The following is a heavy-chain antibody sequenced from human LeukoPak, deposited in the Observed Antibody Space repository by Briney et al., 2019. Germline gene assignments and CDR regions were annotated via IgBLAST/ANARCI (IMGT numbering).Heavy chain of an antibody. CDR1: GGSISSGSYY. Sequence: SETLSLTCTVSGGSISSGSYYWSWIRQPAGKGLEWIGRIYTSGSTNYNPSLKSRVTISVDTSKNQFSLKLSSVTAADTAVYYCARIGRSGGYNRNPDYWGQGTLVTVSS. CDR3: ARIGRSGGYNRNPDY. V-gene: IGHV4-61*02. CDR2: IYTSGST. D-gene: IGHD5-24*01. J-gene: IGHJ4*02.